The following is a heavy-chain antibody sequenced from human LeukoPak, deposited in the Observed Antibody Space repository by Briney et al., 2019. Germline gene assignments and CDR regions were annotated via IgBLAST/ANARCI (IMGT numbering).Heavy chain of an antibody. Sequence: SVKVSCKASGGTFSNSGFNWVRQAPGQGLEWLGGIIPLFGTPRYAQKFQGRVSISTDESTSTAYMDLSSLRSEDTAVYYCAREINWVSDSSGYSPYYFDFWGQGTLVSVCS. CDR1: GGTFSNSG. J-gene: IGHJ4*02. CDR2: IIPLFGTP. V-gene: IGHV1-69*05. D-gene: IGHD3-22*01. CDR3: AREINWVSDSSGYSPYYFDF.